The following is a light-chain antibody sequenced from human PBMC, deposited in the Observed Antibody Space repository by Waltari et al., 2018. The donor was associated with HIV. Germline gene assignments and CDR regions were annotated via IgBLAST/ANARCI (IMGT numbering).Light chain of an antibody. CDR1: QGISTY. V-gene: IGKV1-9*01. Sequence: DIQLTQSPSFLSASVGDTVTITCRASQGISTYLAWYQQKPGNAPKLLIFAASTLQTGVPSRFSGSGFGTEFTLTISSLHPEDFATYSCQQLDTSPRTFGQGTKVEIK. CDR3: QQLDTSPRT. CDR2: AAS. J-gene: IGKJ1*01.